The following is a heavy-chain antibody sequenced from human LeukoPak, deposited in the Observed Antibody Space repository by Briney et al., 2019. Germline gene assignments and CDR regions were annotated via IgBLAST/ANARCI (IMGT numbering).Heavy chain of an antibody. J-gene: IGHJ6*03. V-gene: IGHV3-21*01. Sequence: PGGSLRLSCAASGFTFRTYAMTWVRQAPGKGLEWVSSISSSSSYIYYADSVKGRFTISRDNAKNSLYLQMNSLRAEDTAVYYCASSEHSDMDVWGKGTTVTVSS. CDR2: ISSSSSYI. CDR1: GFTFRTYA. CDR3: ASSEHSDMDV. D-gene: IGHD3-3*02.